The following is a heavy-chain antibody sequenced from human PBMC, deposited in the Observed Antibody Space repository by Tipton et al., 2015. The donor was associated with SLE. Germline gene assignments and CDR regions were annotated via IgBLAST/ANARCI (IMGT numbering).Heavy chain of an antibody. V-gene: IGHV3-23*01. Sequence: GSLRLSCAASGFTFSSYAMTWVRQAPGKGLEWVSAISGSGGSTYYADSVKGRFTISRDNSKNTLYLQMNSLRAEDTAVYYCAKGGGIYEQLVLDYWGQGTLVTVSS. CDR3: AKGGGIYEQLVLDY. J-gene: IGHJ4*02. D-gene: IGHD6-6*01. CDR1: GFTFSSYA. CDR2: ISGSGGST.